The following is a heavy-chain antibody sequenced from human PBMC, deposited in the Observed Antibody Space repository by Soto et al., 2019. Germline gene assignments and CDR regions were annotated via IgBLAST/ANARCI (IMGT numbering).Heavy chain of an antibody. CDR2: IYSSGST. V-gene: IGHV3-53*01. J-gene: IGHJ4*02. Sequence: GGSLRLSCAASGFTVTSNYMSWVRQAPGKGLEWVSFIYSSGSTYYADSVKGRFTISRDNFKNTLYLQMNSLRAEDTAVYYCARGYSYTQPVFDYWGLGTLVTVS. CDR3: ARGYSYTQPVFDY. D-gene: IGHD5-18*01. CDR1: GFTVTSNY.